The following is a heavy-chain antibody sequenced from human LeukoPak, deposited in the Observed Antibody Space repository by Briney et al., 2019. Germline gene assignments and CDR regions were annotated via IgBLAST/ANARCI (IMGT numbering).Heavy chain of an antibody. CDR3: AKGVQLWHTSPFDY. Sequence: GGSLRLSRAASGFTFSSYWMHWVRQAPGKGLEWVSGISWNSGSIGYADSVKGRFTISRDNAKNSLYLQMNSLRAEDTALYYCAKGVQLWHTSPFDYWGQGTLVTVSS. CDR2: ISWNSGSI. J-gene: IGHJ4*02. V-gene: IGHV3-9*01. CDR1: GFTFSSYW. D-gene: IGHD5-18*01.